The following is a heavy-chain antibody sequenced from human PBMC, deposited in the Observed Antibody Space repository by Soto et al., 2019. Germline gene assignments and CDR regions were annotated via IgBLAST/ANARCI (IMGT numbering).Heavy chain of an antibody. CDR1: GYTFTSYY. CDR2: INPSGGST. CDR3: ARDHDVRERVRDTVVVPAALYYYDYYGMDV. D-gene: IGHD2-2*01. Sequence: QVQLVQSGAEVKKPGASVKVSCKASGYTFTSYYMHWVRQAPGQGLEWMGMINPSGGSTSYAQKFQGRVTMTRDTSTSTVNMELSSLRSEDTAVYYCARDHDVRERVRDTVVVPAALYYYDYYGMDVW. J-gene: IGHJ6*01. V-gene: IGHV1-46*01.